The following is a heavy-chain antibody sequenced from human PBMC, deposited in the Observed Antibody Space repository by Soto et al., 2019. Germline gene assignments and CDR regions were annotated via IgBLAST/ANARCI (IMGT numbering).Heavy chain of an antibody. V-gene: IGHV1-18*01. CDR3: AGAGEVPYYYYGMDV. J-gene: IGHJ6*02. Sequence: QVQLMQSGGEVKKPGASVKVSCKASGYTFTRSGVSWVRQAPGQGLEWMGWISGYNGNTKYEQKFQDRISMTTDTSTSTAYREWRSLRSDDTAVYYCAGAGEVPYYYYGMDVWGQGTTVIVSS. D-gene: IGHD3-10*01. CDR2: ISGYNGNT. CDR1: GYTFTRSG.